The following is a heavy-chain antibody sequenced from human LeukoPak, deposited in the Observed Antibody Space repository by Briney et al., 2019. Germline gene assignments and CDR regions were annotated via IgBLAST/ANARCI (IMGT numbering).Heavy chain of an antibody. CDR2: IYYSGST. Sequence: SETLSLTCTVSGGSISSYYWSWIRQPPGKGLEWIGYIYYSGSTNYNPFLKSRVTISVDTSKNQFSLKLSSVTAADTAVYYCARSPPGIAVAGSWFDPWGQGTLVTVSS. CDR3: ARSPPGIAVAGSWFDP. V-gene: IGHV4-59*01. CDR1: GGSISSYY. D-gene: IGHD6-19*01. J-gene: IGHJ5*02.